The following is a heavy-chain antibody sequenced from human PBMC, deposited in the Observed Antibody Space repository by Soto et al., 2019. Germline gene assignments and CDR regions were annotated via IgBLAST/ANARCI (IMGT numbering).Heavy chain of an antibody. V-gene: IGHV3-48*02. CDR1: GFTFSDYS. J-gene: IGHJ4*02. CDR3: ARDTPFDY. Sequence: GGSLRLSCAASGFTFSDYSMNWVRQAPGKGLEWVAYISSGSSAIYYADSVKGRFTISRDNVKNSLYLQMNSLRDEDTAVYYCARDTPFDYWGQGALVTVSS. CDR2: ISSGSSAI.